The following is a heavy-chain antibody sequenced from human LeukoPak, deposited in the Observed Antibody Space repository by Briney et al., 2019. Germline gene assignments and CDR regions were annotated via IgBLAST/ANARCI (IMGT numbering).Heavy chain of an antibody. J-gene: IGHJ3*02. V-gene: IGHV4-34*01. CDR3: ARGPYYYDSMHAFDI. CDR1: GGSFSGYY. CDR2: INHSGST. Sequence: PSETLSLTCAVYGGSFSGYYWSWIRQPPGKGLEWIGEINHSGSTNYNPSLKSRVTILVDTSKNQFSLKLSSVTAADTAVYYCARGPYYYDSMHAFDIWGQGTMVTVSS. D-gene: IGHD3-22*01.